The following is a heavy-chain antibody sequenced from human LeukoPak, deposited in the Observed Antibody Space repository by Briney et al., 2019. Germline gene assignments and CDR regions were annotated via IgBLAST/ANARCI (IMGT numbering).Heavy chain of an antibody. D-gene: IGHD6-19*01. CDR2: INDSGRT. CDR1: GGSFSGYY. CDR3: ARAGVDSSGWYRAYYYYYMDV. V-gene: IGHV4-34*01. J-gene: IGHJ6*03. Sequence: SETLSLTCAVYGGSFSGYYWSWIRQPPGKGLEWIGEINDSGRTNYNPSLKSRVTISVDTSKNQFALKLSSVTAADTAVYYCARAGVDSSGWYRAYYYYYMDVWGKGTTVTVSS.